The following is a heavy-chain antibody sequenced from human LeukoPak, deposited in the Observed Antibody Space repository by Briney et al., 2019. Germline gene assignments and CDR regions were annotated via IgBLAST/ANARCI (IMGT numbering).Heavy chain of an antibody. CDR3: ATTVDWSYFDY. Sequence: GGSLRLSCAASGFTFSNYAMSWVRQAPGKGLEWVSAISSSGESTYYADSVKGRFTISRDNSKNTLYLQMNSLRAEDTAVYYCATTVDWSYFDYWGQGTLVTVSS. J-gene: IGHJ4*02. CDR1: GFTFSNYA. D-gene: IGHD1-1*01. CDR2: ISSSGEST. V-gene: IGHV3-23*01.